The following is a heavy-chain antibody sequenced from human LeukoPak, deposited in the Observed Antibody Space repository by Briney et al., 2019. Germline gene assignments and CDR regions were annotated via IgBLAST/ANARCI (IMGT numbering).Heavy chain of an antibody. CDR3: ARDNSVGDNAWWFDP. J-gene: IGHJ5*02. CDR1: GYTFTGYY. V-gene: IGHV1-46*01. CDR2: INPTGGST. D-gene: IGHD1-26*01. Sequence: ASVKVSCKASGYTFTGYYVHWVRQAPGQGLEWMGLINPTGGSTGYAQKFQGRVTMTRDMSTSTDYMELSSLRSEDTAIYYCARDNSVGDNAWWFDPWGQGTLVTVSS.